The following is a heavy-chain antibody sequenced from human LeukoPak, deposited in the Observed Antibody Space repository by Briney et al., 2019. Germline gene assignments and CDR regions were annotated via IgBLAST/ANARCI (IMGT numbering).Heavy chain of an antibody. Sequence: GGSLRLSCAASGFTLTSYEMSWVRQAPGKGLEWVSYISSSGSNIYYADSVKGRFTISRDNAKNSLYLQMNGLRAEDTAVYYCATYPTRRITVAGPEGGWGQGTLVTVSS. D-gene: IGHD6-19*01. CDR2: ISSSGSNI. CDR3: ATYPTRRITVAGPEGG. V-gene: IGHV3-48*03. J-gene: IGHJ4*02. CDR1: GFTLTSYE.